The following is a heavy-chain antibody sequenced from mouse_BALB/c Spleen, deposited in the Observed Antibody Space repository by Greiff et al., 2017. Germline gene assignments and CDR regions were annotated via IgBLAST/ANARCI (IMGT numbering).Heavy chain of an antibody. CDR2: ISSGGSYT. CDR1: GFTFSSYG. D-gene: IGHD2-4*01. Sequence: EVKVVESGGDLVKPGGSLKLSCAASGFTFSSYGMSWVRQTPDKRLEWVATISSGGSYTYYPDSVKGRFTISRDNAKNTLYLQMSSLKSEDTAMYYCVNDYPHFDYWGQGTTLKVSS. J-gene: IGHJ2*01. CDR3: VNDYPHFDY. V-gene: IGHV5-6*01.